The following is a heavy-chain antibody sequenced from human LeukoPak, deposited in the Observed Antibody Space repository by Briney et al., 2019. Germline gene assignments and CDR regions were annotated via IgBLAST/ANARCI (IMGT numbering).Heavy chain of an antibody. CDR3: ARAEDCSSTSCSHGYYGMDV. V-gene: IGHV3-66*01. CDR2: IHSGGST. CDR1: GFTVGTKY. D-gene: IGHD2-2*01. Sequence: PGGSLRISCAASGFTVGTKYMSWVRQAPGQGLEWVSVIHSGGSTYYADSVKGRFTISRDNSKNTLYLQMNSLRAEDTAVYYCARAEDCSSTSCSHGYYGMDVWGQGTTVTVSS. J-gene: IGHJ6*02.